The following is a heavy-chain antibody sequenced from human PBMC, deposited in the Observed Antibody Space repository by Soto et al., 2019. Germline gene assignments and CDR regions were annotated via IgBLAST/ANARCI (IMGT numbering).Heavy chain of an antibody. D-gene: IGHD1-26*01. J-gene: IGHJ4*02. CDR2: IIPIFGTA. Sequence: SVKVSCKASGYTFTSYDINWVRQAPGQGLEWMGGIIPIFGTANYAQKFQGRVTITADESTSTAYMELSSLRSEDTAVYYCAREGGSYLYFDYWGQGTLVTVSS. CDR3: AREGGSYLYFDY. CDR1: GYTFTSYD. V-gene: IGHV1-69*13.